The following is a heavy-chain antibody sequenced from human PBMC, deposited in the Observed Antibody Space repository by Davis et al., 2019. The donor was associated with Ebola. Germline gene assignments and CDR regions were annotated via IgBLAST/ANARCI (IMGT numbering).Heavy chain of an antibody. CDR2: ISSSSSYI. D-gene: IGHD4-17*01. V-gene: IGHV3-21*01. Sequence: PGGSLRLSCAASGLMFSTFEMNWVRQAPGKGLEWVSSISSSSSYIYYADSVKGRFTISRDNAKNSLYLQMNSLRAEDTAVYYCARDYGDLYFDYWGQGTLVTVSS. CDR3: ARDYGDLYFDY. J-gene: IGHJ4*02. CDR1: GLMFSTFE.